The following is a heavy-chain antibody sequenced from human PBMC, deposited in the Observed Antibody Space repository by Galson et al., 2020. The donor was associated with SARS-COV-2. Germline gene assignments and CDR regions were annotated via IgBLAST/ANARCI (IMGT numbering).Heavy chain of an antibody. J-gene: IGHJ4*02. V-gene: IGHV3-72*01. Sequence: GESLKISCAASGFTLSDHYIDWVRQAPGKGLEWVARSKNRRNSYTTEYAASVNGRFTISRDDSRNSLYLQMNSLKTEDTAVYYCVRCSDGNADYWGQGTLVTVSS. D-gene: IGHD3-10*02. CDR3: VRCSDGNADY. CDR1: GFTLSDHY. CDR2: SKNRRNSYTT.